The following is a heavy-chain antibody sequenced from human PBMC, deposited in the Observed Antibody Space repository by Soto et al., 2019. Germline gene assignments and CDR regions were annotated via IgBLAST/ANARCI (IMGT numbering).Heavy chain of an antibody. CDR1: GGSISSGDYY. D-gene: IGHD3-22*01. J-gene: IGHJ3*01. CDR2: IHHRGNT. Sequence: QVQLQQSGPGLVKPSQTLSLTCTVSGGSISSGDYYWNWIRQHPEKGLEWIGSIHHRGNTYYSPSLESRISISIDTSKNQFSLRLSSVTAADTAVYYCAREGGSYDSGGFLIRGAFDAWGQGTTVTVSP. V-gene: IGHV4-31*03. CDR3: AREGGSYDSGGFLIRGAFDA.